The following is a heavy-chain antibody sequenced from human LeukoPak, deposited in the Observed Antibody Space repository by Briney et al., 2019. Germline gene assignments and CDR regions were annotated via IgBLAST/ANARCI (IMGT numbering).Heavy chain of an antibody. Sequence: GGSLKLSCAASGFTFSGSAMRWVRQASGKGLEWVGRIRSKANSYATAYAASVKGRFTISRDDSKNTAYLQMNSLKTEDTAVYYCTRQAAATFLDYWGQGTLVTVSS. J-gene: IGHJ4*02. CDR2: IRSKANSYAT. CDR3: TRQAAATFLDY. D-gene: IGHD3-16*01. V-gene: IGHV3-73*01. CDR1: GFTFSGSA.